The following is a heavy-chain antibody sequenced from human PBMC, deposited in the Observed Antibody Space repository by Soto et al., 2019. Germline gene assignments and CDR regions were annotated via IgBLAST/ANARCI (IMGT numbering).Heavy chain of an antibody. J-gene: IGHJ4*02. Sequence: SETLSLTCTVTGDSINNRSYYWGWIRQPPGKGLEWIGSIYYSGSTYNNPSLKSRVSMSVDTSKNQISLKLRSVTAADTALYYCARQRTSVVTQAYFDSWSQGSLVTVSS. CDR2: IYYSGST. V-gene: IGHV4-39*01. D-gene: IGHD2-21*02. CDR3: ARQRTSVVTQAYFDS. CDR1: GDSINNRSYY.